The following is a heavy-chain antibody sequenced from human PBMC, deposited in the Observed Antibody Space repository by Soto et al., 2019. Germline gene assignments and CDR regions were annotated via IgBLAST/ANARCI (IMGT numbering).Heavy chain of an antibody. CDR1: GFTVSSNY. Sequence: GGSLRLSCAASGFTVSSNYMSWVRQAPGKGLEWVSVIYSGGSTYYADSVKGRFTISRDNSKNTLYLQMNSLRAEDTAVYYCARDHPTGDYLDYWGQGTLVTVYS. J-gene: IGHJ4*02. D-gene: IGHD4-17*01. CDR2: IYSGGST. V-gene: IGHV3-53*01. CDR3: ARDHPTGDYLDY.